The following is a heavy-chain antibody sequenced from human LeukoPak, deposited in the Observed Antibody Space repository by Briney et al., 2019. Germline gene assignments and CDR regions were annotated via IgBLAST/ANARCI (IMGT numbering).Heavy chain of an antibody. CDR3: ARAVLRYFDWGDWYFDL. CDR2: IYYSGST. J-gene: IGHJ2*01. V-gene: IGHV4-39*07. D-gene: IGHD3-9*01. Sequence: SETLSLTCTVSGGSISSSSYYWGWIRQPPGKGLERIGSIYYSGSTYYNPSLKSRVTISVDTSKNQFSLKLSSVTAEDTAVYYCARAVLRYFDWGDWYFDLWGRGTLVTVSS. CDR1: GGSISSSSYY.